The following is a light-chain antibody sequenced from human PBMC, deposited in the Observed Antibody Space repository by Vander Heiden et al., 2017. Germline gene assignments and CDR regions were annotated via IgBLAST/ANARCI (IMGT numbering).Light chain of an antibody. CDR1: QSVISSSNNKNY. J-gene: IGKJ1*01. Sequence: DIVMTQSPAALAGPLCERATINCKSSQSVISSSNNKNYLTWLQQKPGQPPKLLIYWASTREAGVPDRFSGSGSGTDFTLTISSLQAEDVAVYYCQQYYNIPRTFGQGTKVEIK. CDR3: QQYYNIPRT. CDR2: WAS. V-gene: IGKV4-1*01.